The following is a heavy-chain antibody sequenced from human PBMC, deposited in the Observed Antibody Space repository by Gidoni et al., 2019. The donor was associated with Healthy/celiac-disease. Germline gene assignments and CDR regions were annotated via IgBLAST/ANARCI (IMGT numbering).Heavy chain of an antibody. D-gene: IGHD3-22*01. CDR2: IYYSGST. CDR3: AREGFYYYGTAVDY. V-gene: IGHV4-61*01. CDR1: GGSVSSGSYY. Sequence: QVQLQESDPGLVKPSKTLSLTCTVSGGSVSSGSYYWSWIRQPPGKGLEWIGYIYYSGSTHYNPSLKSRVTISVDTSKNQFSLKLSSVTAADTAVYYCAREGFYYYGTAVDYWGQGTLVTVSS. J-gene: IGHJ4*02.